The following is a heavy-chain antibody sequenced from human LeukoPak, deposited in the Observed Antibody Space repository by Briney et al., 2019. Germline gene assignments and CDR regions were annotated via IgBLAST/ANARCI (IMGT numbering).Heavy chain of an antibody. Sequence: PGGSLRLSCAASGFTFSSYVMNWVRQAPGKGLEWVAVISYDGSNKYYADSVKGRFTISRDNSKNTLYLQMNSLRAEDTAVYYCASGKNYDILTDYWGQGTLVTVSS. V-gene: IGHV3-30-3*01. CDR3: ASGKNYDILTDY. J-gene: IGHJ4*02. D-gene: IGHD3-9*01. CDR1: GFTFSSYV. CDR2: ISYDGSNK.